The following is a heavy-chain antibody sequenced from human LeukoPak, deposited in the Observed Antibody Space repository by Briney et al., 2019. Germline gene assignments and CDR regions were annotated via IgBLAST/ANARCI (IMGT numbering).Heavy chain of an antibody. V-gene: IGHV3-11*01. J-gene: IGHJ4*02. Sequence: GGSLRLSCAASGFTFSDYYMSWIRQAPGKGLEWVSYISSSGNTIYYADSVKGRFTISRDNAKNSLYLQMNSLRAEDTAVYYCASYTAMAAFDYWGQGTLVTVSS. CDR2: ISSSGNTI. D-gene: IGHD5-18*01. CDR1: GFTFSDYY. CDR3: ASYTAMAAFDY.